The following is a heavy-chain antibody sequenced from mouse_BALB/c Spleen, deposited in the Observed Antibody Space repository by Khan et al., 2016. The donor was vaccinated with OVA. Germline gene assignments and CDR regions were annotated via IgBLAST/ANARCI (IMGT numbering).Heavy chain of an antibody. CDR2: INPYNAAT. Sequence: EVQLQESGPELVEPGASVKMSCKASGYTFTNYVIHWVKQKPGQGLEWIGYINPYNAATRYNEKFKGQATLISDISSTTAYMELSSLTSEDSAVYYCAREASTWDFSFPYWGQGTLVTVAA. J-gene: IGHJ3*01. D-gene: IGHD4-1*01. CDR1: GYTFTNYV. V-gene: IGHV1S136*01. CDR3: AREASTWDFSFPY.